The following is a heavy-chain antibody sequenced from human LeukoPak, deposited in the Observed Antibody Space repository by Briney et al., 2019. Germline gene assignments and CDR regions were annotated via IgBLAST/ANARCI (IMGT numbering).Heavy chain of an antibody. CDR1: GGSISSSRDY. CDR3: ATNILVRDIINWFDP. Sequence: PSETLSLTCTVSGGSISSSRDYWAWIRQPPGKGLEWIANIYYSGSTYYSPSLKSRVTISVDTSKNQFSLKLSSVTAADTAVYYCATNILVRDIINWFDPWGQGTLVTVSS. D-gene: IGHD3-10*01. J-gene: IGHJ5*02. V-gene: IGHV4-39*07. CDR2: IYYSGST.